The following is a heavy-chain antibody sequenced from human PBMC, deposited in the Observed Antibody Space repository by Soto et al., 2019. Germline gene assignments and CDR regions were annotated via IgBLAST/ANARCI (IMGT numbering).Heavy chain of an antibody. CDR1: GGSFSVYY. V-gene: IGHV4-34*01. D-gene: IGHD3-3*01. Sequence: NPSETLSLTCAVYGGSFSVYYWSWIRHPPGKGLEWIGEINHNGSTNYNPSLKSRVTISVDTSKNQFSLKLSSVTAADTAVYYCARWGSTYYDFWSGYYSYYFDYWGQGTLVTVSS. CDR3: ARWGSTYYDFWSGYYSYYFDY. CDR2: INHNGST. J-gene: IGHJ4*02.